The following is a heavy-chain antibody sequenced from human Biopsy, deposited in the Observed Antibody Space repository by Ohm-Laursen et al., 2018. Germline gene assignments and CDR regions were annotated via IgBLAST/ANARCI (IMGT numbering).Heavy chain of an antibody. CDR1: TGTFNSYG. Sequence: SVKVSCKAPTGTFNSYGIIWVRQAPGQGLEWMGRIIPILRTTAYAQTFLGRVTITADSPTSTIDMELTSLTSDDTAVYFCAREAIGYQLPCDDWGQGTLVTVSS. CDR3: AREAIGYQLPCDD. J-gene: IGHJ4*02. V-gene: IGHV1-69*11. D-gene: IGHD2-2*01. CDR2: IIPILRTT.